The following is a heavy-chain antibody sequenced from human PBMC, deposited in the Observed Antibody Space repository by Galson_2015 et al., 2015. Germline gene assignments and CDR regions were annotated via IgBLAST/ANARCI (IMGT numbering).Heavy chain of an antibody. D-gene: IGHD3-3*01. Sequence: SLRLSCAASGFTFSAYYMSWIRHTPGKGLEWVSYISSNNRDTNYAESVRGRFTISRDNAKNLLYLQMNSLRAGDTAVYYCARGGVTILGVVLYGMDVWGQGTTVTVSS. CDR2: ISSNNRDT. V-gene: IGHV3-11*06. J-gene: IGHJ6*02. CDR1: GFTFSAYY. CDR3: ARGGVTILGVVLYGMDV.